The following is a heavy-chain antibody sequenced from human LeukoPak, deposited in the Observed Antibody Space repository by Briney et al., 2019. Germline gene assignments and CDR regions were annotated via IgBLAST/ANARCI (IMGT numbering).Heavy chain of an antibody. CDR2: IYNVGTT. J-gene: IGHJ4*02. Sequence: GGSLRLSCAASGFTVSDSYMTWVRQAPGKGLEWVSVIYNVGTTEYADSVRGRFTISRDNSKNTLYLRMNGLRPEDTAVYYCARENGYCSTTSCPFGYWGQGTLVTVSS. V-gene: IGHV3-66*02. CDR1: GFTVSDSY. CDR3: ARENGYCSTTSCPFGY. D-gene: IGHD2-2*01.